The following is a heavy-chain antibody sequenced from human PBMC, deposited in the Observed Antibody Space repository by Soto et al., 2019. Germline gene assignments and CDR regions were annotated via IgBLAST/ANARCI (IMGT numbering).Heavy chain of an antibody. V-gene: IGHV1-18*01. CDR1: GYSFMSSG. CDR3: AIVDGGGWARFDL. CDR2: INTYNGNT. D-gene: IGHD6-19*01. Sequence: QGQLVQSGTEVKKPGASVKGSCEASGYSFMSSGISWVRQAPGQGLEWMGWINTYNGNTHYAQKVQGRVTMTTITATTTVYMELRSLRSDDTALYYCAIVDGGGWARFDLWGQGTMVIVSS. J-gene: IGHJ3*01.